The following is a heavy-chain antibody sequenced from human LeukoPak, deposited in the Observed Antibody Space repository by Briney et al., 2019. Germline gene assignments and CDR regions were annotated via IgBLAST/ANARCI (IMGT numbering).Heavy chain of an antibody. CDR3: ARWSLGSDY. D-gene: IGHD3-10*01. Sequence: GGSLRLSCAASGFTFSDHYMDWVRQAPGKGLEWVGRTRNKANSYTTEYAASVKGRFTISRDDSKNSLYLQMNSLETEDTAVYYCARWSLGSDYWGQGTLVTVSS. V-gene: IGHV3-72*01. CDR2: TRNKANSYTT. J-gene: IGHJ4*02. CDR1: GFTFSDHY.